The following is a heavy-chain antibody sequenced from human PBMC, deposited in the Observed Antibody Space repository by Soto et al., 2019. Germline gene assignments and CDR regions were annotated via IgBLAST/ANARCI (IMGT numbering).Heavy chain of an antibody. Sequence: QVQLVQSGAELKKPGASVKISCKASGYTFSDYIITWVRQAPGQGLEWMGWFSDYNGNTNYAQKFLGRVSMTTDTSTSTAYLELNSLTSDDTAVYYCARDSLTYSSPFDYWGQGTLITVSS. CDR1: GYTFSDYI. CDR2: FSDYNGNT. D-gene: IGHD6-13*01. CDR3: ARDSLTYSSPFDY. V-gene: IGHV1-18*01. J-gene: IGHJ4*01.